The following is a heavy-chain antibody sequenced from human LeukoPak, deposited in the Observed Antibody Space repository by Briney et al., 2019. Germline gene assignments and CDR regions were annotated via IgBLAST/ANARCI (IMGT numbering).Heavy chain of an antibody. CDR3: AKDFSSGVIVGATPPPFDY. D-gene: IGHD1-26*01. Sequence: PGGSLRLSCAASGFTFSSYAMHWVRQAPGKGLEWVAVISYDGSNKYYADSVKGRFTISRDNSKNTLYLQMNSLRAEDTAVYYCAKDFSSGVIVGATPPPFDYWGQGTLVTVSS. CDR1: GFTFSSYA. V-gene: IGHV3-30-3*01. CDR2: ISYDGSNK. J-gene: IGHJ4*02.